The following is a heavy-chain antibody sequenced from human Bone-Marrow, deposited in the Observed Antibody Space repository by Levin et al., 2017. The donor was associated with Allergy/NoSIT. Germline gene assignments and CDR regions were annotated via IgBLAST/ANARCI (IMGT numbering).Heavy chain of an antibody. Sequence: GASVKVSCKASGGTFSSYTISWVRQAPGQGLEWMGRIIPILGIANYAQKFQGRVTITADKSTSTAYMELSSLRSEDTAVYYCARGLMVYADRSWFDPWGQGTLVTVSS. CDR3: ARGLMVYADRSWFDP. D-gene: IGHD2-8*01. J-gene: IGHJ5*02. CDR1: GGTFSSYT. CDR2: IIPILGIA. V-gene: IGHV1-69*02.